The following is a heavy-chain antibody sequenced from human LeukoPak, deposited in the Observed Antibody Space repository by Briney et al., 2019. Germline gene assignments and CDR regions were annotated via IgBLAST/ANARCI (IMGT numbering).Heavy chain of an antibody. CDR1: GYSISSGYE. J-gene: IGHJ4*02. CDR3: ARGDIVATN. CDR2: IYYRRTT. V-gene: IGHV4-38-2*02. Sequence: PSETLSLTCTVSGYSISSGYEWGWIRQPPGKGLEWIGSIYYRRTTYYNPSLKSRVTISIDTSKNHFSLRLSSTTAADTAVYYCARGDIVATNWGQGTLVTVSS. D-gene: IGHD5-12*01.